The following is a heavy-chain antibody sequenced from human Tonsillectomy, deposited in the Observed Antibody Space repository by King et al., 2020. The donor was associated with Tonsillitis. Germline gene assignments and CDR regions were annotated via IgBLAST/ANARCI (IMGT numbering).Heavy chain of an antibody. V-gene: IGHV3-9*01. D-gene: IGHD4-17*01. J-gene: IGHJ6*02. CDR3: TKDMGDYEDYYYYAMDV. CDR2: ISWNSETT. CDR1: GFSFHQYS. Sequence: DVQLVESGGGLVQPGRSLRLACVGSGFSFHQYSMHWVRQTPGKGLEWVSGISWNSETTGYADSVKGRFTISRDNAKNSLFLQVNSLRPEDTALSYCTKDMGDYEDYYYYAMDVWGQGTTVTVSS.